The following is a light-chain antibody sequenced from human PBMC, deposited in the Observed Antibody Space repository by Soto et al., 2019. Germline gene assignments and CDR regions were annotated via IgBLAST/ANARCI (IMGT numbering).Light chain of an antibody. CDR2: DAS. CDR1: QSISSW. V-gene: IGKV1-5*01. Sequence: DIQMTQSPSTLSASVGDRVTITCRASQSISSWLAWYQQKPGKAPKLLIYDASSLESGVPSRFSGSGSGTEFTLTISSLQPDDFATYYCQKYNRYPYTFCQGTKLEIK. CDR3: QKYNRYPYT. J-gene: IGKJ2*01.